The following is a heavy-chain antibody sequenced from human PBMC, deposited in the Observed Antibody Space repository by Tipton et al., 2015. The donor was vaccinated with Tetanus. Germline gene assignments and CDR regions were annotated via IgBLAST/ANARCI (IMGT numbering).Heavy chain of an antibody. CDR3: ASRPEGIAVAGTGFDY. V-gene: IGHV5-51*01. Sequence: QLVQSGAEVKKPGESLKISCKGSGYSFTSYWIGWVRQMPGKGLEWMGIIYPGDSDTRYSPSFQGQVTISADKSISTAYLQWTSLKASDAAMYYFASRPEGIAVAGTGFDYWGQGTLVTVSP. CDR2: IYPGDSDT. J-gene: IGHJ4*02. D-gene: IGHD6-19*01. CDR1: GYSFTSYW.